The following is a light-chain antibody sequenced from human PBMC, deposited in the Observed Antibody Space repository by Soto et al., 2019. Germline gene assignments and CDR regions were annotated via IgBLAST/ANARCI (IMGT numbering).Light chain of an antibody. Sequence: QSVLTQPPSASGSPGQSVTISCTGTSSDVGGYNYVSWYQQHPGKAPKLMIYELSKRPSGVPDRFSGSKSGNTASLTVSGLQAEDEADYYCSSYAGSNVVVFGGGTKLTVL. CDR3: SSYAGSNVVV. CDR1: SSDVGGYNY. CDR2: ELS. J-gene: IGLJ2*01. V-gene: IGLV2-8*01.